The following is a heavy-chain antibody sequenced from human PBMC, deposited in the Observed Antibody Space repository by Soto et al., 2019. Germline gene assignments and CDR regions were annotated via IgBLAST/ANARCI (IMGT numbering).Heavy chain of an antibody. Sequence: QVQLQESGPGLVKPSETLSLTCTVSGGSITNYYCSWFRQPPGKGLEWIGYIQYNGYSAYNLSLKRRVPMSMDPSKTQSSLMVESVTATDTAVYYCARHGFGPLHGLVDVWGQGTTVIVSS. D-gene: IGHD3-10*01. CDR1: GGSITNYY. J-gene: IGHJ6*02. CDR3: ARHGFGPLHGLVDV. V-gene: IGHV4-59*08. CDR2: IQYNGYS.